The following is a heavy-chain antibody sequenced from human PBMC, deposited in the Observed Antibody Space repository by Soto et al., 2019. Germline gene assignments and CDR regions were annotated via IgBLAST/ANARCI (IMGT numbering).Heavy chain of an antibody. V-gene: IGHV5-10-1*01. CDR3: ARHLSARGDFAV. J-gene: IGHJ2*01. Sequence: PGESLKISCKGVGYRFNDYWISWVRHKPGIGLEWMGRIDPSDSQIKYSPSFQGHITISHDKSLSTAYLQWASLKASDNAMYYCARHLSARGDFAVWGRGTLVTVSS. CDR1: GYRFNDYW. CDR2: IDPSDSQI.